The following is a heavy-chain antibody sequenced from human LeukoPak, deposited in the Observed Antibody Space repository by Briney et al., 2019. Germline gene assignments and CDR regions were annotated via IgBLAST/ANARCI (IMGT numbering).Heavy chain of an antibody. V-gene: IGHV1-46*01. Sequence: ASVKVSCKASGYTFTSYYMHWVRQAPGQGLEWMGIINPSGGSTSYAQKFQGRVTMTRDTSTSTVYMELSRLRSDDTAVYYCARDLAPDAFDIWGQGTMVTVSS. CDR1: GYTFTSYY. CDR2: INPSGGST. CDR3: ARDLAPDAFDI. J-gene: IGHJ3*02. D-gene: IGHD3-16*01.